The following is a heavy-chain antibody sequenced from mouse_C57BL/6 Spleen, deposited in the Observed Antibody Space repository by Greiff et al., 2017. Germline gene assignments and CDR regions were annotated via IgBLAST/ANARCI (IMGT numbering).Heavy chain of an antibody. J-gene: IGHJ2*01. CDR1: GYTFTSYW. CDR3: ARVRLGYYCDY. CDR2: IHPNSGST. V-gene: IGHV1-64*01. Sequence: QVQLQQSGAELVKPGASVKLSCKASGYTFTSYWMHWVKQRPGQGLEWIGMIHPNSGSTNYNEKFKSKATLTVDKSSSTAYMQLSSLTSEDSAVYYCARVRLGYYCDYWGQGTTLTVSS.